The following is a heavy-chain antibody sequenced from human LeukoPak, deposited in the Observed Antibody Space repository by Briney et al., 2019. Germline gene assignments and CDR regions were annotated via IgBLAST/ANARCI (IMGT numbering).Heavy chain of an antibody. J-gene: IGHJ4*02. Sequence: TSQTLSLTCTVSGGSISSGSYYWSWIPQPPGKGLEWIGRIYTSGSTNYNPSLKSRVTISVDTSKNQFSLKLSSVTAADTAVYYCARARGHCSSTSCYDTTVTTTQDYFDYWGQGTLVTVSS. CDR2: IYTSGST. V-gene: IGHV4-61*02. CDR3: ARARGHCSSTSCYDTTVTTTQDYFDY. CDR1: GGSISSGSYY. D-gene: IGHD2-2*01.